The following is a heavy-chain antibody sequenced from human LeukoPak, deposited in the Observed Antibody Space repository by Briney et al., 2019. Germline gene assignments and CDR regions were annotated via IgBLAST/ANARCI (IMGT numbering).Heavy chain of an antibody. Sequence: GGSLRLSCAASGFTFSSYEMNWVRQGPGKGLEWVGRFTSKTDGGTTDYAAPVRGRFTISRDDSKDTLYLQMNSLKTEDTAVYYCTTAQFFNSSGSLAYWGQGTLVTVSS. CDR2: FTSKTDGGTT. CDR3: TTAQFFNSSGSLAY. V-gene: IGHV3-15*01. CDR1: GFTFSSYE. J-gene: IGHJ4*02. D-gene: IGHD3-22*01.